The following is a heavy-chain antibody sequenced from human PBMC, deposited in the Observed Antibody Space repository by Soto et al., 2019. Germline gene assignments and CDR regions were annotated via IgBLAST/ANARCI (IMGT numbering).Heavy chain of an antibody. V-gene: IGHV3-11*05. D-gene: IGHD6-13*01. CDR1: GFTFSDYS. CDR3: ARGRGAAADYFDF. Sequence: QVQLVESGGGLVKPGGSLRLSCAVSGFTFSDYSMTWIRQAAWTGLEWVSYISSSTSHTNYADSVKGRFTISRDNSKSSLFLQMNSLRTQDTAVYYCARGRGAAADYFDFWGQRTRVTVSS. J-gene: IGHJ4*02. CDR2: ISSSTSHT.